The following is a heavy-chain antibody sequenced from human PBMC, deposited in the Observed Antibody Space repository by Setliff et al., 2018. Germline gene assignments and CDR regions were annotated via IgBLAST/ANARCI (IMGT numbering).Heavy chain of an antibody. Sequence: GGSLRLSCAASGFSFSSYSMNWVRQAPGKGLEWVSYISSSSSPISYADSVKGRFTVSRDNAKNSLYLQMNSLRAEDTAVYYCAGQYFSGWPPIDYWGQGTLVTVSS. CDR1: GFSFSSYS. CDR3: AGQYFSGWPPIDY. D-gene: IGHD6-19*01. CDR2: ISSSSSPI. J-gene: IGHJ4*02. V-gene: IGHV3-48*04.